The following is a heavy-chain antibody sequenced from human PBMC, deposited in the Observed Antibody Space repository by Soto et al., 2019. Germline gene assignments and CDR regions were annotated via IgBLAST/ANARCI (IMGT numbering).Heavy chain of an antibody. CDR3: ARDKITGLFDY. CDR1: GGSFSGYY. V-gene: IGHV4-34*01. CDR2: INHSGST. D-gene: IGHD2-8*02. Sequence: SETLSLTCAVYGGSFSGYYWTWILQPPGTGLEWIGEINHSGSTNYNPSLKSRVTISVDTSKDQFSLKLTSVTAADTAVYYCARDKITGLFDYWGQGTLVTVSS. J-gene: IGHJ4*02.